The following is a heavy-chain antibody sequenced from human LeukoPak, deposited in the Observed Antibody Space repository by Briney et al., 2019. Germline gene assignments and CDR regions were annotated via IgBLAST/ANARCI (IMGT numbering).Heavy chain of an antibody. CDR1: GFTFSSYG. Sequence: GRSLRLSCAASGFTFSSYGMHWVRQAPGKGLEWVAVISYDGSNKYYADSVKGRFTISRDNSKNTLYLQMNSLRAEDTAVYYCAKGRVGPLDIWGQGTMVTVSS. D-gene: IGHD1-26*01. CDR3: AKGRVGPLDI. J-gene: IGHJ3*02. V-gene: IGHV3-30*18. CDR2: ISYDGSNK.